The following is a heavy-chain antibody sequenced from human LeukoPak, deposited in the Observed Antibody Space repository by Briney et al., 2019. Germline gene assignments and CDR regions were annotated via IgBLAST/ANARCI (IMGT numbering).Heavy chain of an antibody. J-gene: IGHJ4*02. CDR3: ARSHDHLWGNYPDY. CDR2: IHHDGRI. V-gene: IGHV4/OR15-8*01. Sequence: SETLSLTCDVSGGSIDSTNWWNWVRQPPGKGLEWIGEIHHDGRINYNPSLKSRVTLSVDKSKNQFSLRLNSVTAADTAMYYCARSHDHLWGNYPDYWGQGTLVTISS. CDR1: GGSIDSTNW. D-gene: IGHD3-16*02.